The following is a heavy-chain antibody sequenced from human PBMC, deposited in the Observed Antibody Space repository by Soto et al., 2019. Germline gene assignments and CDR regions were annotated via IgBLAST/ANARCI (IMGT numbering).Heavy chain of an antibody. V-gene: IGHV3-33*01. J-gene: IGHJ4*02. D-gene: IGHD2-21*01. Sequence: ESGGGVVQPGRSLRLSCAASGFTFRSHGMHWVRQAPGKGLEWVAVIWDDGSNKYYADSVKGRFTISRDNSKNTLSLQMNILRGEDPAVYYCVREGYGGEAPFDYCGPGTLVTVSS. CDR2: IWDDGSNK. CDR1: GFTFRSHG. CDR3: VREGYGGEAPFDY.